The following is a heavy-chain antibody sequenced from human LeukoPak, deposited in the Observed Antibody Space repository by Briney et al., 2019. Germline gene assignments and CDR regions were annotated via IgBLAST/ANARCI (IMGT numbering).Heavy chain of an antibody. CDR1: GFTVSRNY. J-gene: IGHJ4*02. CDR3: ARDSLKEAAGTYFDY. CDR2: IYSGGST. Sequence: GGSLRLSCAASGFTVSRNYMGWVRQAPGKGLEWVSVIYSGGSTYYADSVKGRFTISRDNSKNTLYLQLNSLRAEDTAVYYCARDSLKEAAGTYFDYWGQGTLVTVSS. V-gene: IGHV3-66*01. D-gene: IGHD6-13*01.